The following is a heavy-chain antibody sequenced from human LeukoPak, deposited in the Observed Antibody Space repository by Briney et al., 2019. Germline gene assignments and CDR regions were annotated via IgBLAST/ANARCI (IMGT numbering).Heavy chain of an antibody. CDR2: IIPIFGTA. Sequence: SVKVSCKASGGTFSSYAISWVRQAPGQGLEWMGGIIPIFGTANYAQKFQGRVTITTDESTSTAYMELSSLRPEDTAVYYCARVWETIVGAPGAFDIWGQGTMVTVSS. CDR1: GGTFSSYA. CDR3: ARVWETIVGAPGAFDI. V-gene: IGHV1-69*05. D-gene: IGHD1-26*01. J-gene: IGHJ3*02.